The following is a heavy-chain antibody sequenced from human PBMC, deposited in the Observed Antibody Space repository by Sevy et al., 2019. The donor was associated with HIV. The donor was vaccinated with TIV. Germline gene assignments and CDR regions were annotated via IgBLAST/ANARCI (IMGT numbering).Heavy chain of an antibody. Sequence: GGSLRLSCAASGFTFSSYWMHWVRQAPGKGLVWVSRVNSDGSSTSYADSVKGRFTISRDNAKNTLYLQMNSLRAEVMAVYYCARGAAAGTFDYWGQGTLVTVSS. CDR2: VNSDGSST. D-gene: IGHD6-13*01. V-gene: IGHV3-74*01. CDR3: ARGAAAGTFDY. J-gene: IGHJ4*02. CDR1: GFTFSSYW.